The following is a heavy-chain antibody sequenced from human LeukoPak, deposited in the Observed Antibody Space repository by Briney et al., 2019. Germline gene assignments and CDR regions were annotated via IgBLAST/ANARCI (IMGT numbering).Heavy chain of an antibody. Sequence: ASVKVSCKASGYTFTGYYMHWVRQAPGQGLEWMGWINPNSGGTNYAQKFQGRVTITRDTSASTAYMELSSLRSEDTAVYYCARDGRFIVADYYYGMDVWGQGTTVTVSS. CDR1: GYTFTGYY. CDR3: ARDGRFIVADYYYGMDV. CDR2: INPNSGGT. V-gene: IGHV1-2*02. J-gene: IGHJ6*02. D-gene: IGHD1-26*01.